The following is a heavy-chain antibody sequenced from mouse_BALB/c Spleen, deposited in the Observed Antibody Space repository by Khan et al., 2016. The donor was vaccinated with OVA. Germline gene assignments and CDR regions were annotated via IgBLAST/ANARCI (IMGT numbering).Heavy chain of an antibody. CDR3: ARRNYFGYTCAY. V-gene: IGHV1-77*01. CDR1: GYTFTDYY. Sequence: QVRLQQSGAELARPGASVKLSCKASGYTFTDYYINWVKQRTGQGLEWIGEISPGSGDTYYNERFKGKATLTADNSSSTAYMQLSSLTSEASAVYFCARRNYFGYTCAYWGQGTLVTVSA. J-gene: IGHJ3*01. D-gene: IGHD1-2*01. CDR2: ISPGSGDT.